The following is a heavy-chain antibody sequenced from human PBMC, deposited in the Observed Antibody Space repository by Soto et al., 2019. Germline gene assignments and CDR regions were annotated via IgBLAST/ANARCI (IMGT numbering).Heavy chain of an antibody. Sequence: QVQLQESGPGLVRPSGTLSLTCTVSGGSINTYYWTWIRQPPGKGLEWIGYFFNTGRTDYNPSLKSRVTISADKSKNQLSLSLSSVTAADTAMYYCARVYYDAFDIWGQGTMVTVSS. J-gene: IGHJ3*02. D-gene: IGHD3-10*01. CDR3: ARVYYDAFDI. CDR2: FFNTGRT. V-gene: IGHV4-59*01. CDR1: GGSINTYY.